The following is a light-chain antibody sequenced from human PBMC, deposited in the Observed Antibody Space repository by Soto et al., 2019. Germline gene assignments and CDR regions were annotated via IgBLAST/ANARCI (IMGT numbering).Light chain of an antibody. V-gene: IGLV2-14*01. CDR1: SSDVGGYNY. CDR2: DVS. Sequence: QSALTQPASVSRSPGHSITISCTGTSSDVGGYNYVSWYQQHPGKAPKFMIYDVSNRPSGVSNRFSGSKSDNTASLTISGLQAEDEADYYGSTYTTSNTRQIVFGSGTKVTVL. CDR3: STYTTSNTRQIV. J-gene: IGLJ1*01.